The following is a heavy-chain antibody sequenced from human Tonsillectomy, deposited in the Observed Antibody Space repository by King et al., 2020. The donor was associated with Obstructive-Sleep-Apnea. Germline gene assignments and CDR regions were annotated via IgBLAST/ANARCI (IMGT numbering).Heavy chain of an antibody. Sequence: VQLVESGGGLVQPGGSLRRSCAASGFTFSTFAMSWVRQPPGKGLEWVSTISGSGGSTYYADSVKGRFTISRDNSKNTLYLQMNSLRAEDTAVYYCAKGPAMQLVSNYFDYWGQGTLVTVSS. V-gene: IGHV3-23*04. CDR2: ISGSGGST. CDR3: AKGPAMQLVSNYFDY. J-gene: IGHJ4*02. CDR1: GFTFSTFA. D-gene: IGHD6-13*01.